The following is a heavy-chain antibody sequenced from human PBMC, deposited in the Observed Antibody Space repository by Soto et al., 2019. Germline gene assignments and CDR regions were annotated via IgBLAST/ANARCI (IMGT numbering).Heavy chain of an antibody. CDR2: ISSSSSSI. D-gene: IGHD3-22*01. CDR3: ARADYYDSSAYYFSGWFDP. J-gene: IGHJ5*02. V-gene: IGHV3-21*01. CDR1: VFTFSAYK. Sequence: PWWSLRLSCAASVFTFSAYKMNWVRQAPGKGLEWVSSISSSSSSIYYADSVKGRFTISRDNAKTSLYLQMNSLRAEDTAVYYCARADYYDSSAYYFSGWFDPWGQGTLVTVSS.